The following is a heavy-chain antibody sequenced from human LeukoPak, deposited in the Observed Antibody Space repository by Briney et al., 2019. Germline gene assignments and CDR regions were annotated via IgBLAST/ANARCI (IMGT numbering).Heavy chain of an antibody. CDR2: IYHSGST. V-gene: IGHV4-30-2*01. J-gene: IGHJ4*02. D-gene: IGHD2-2*01. Sequence: SETLSLTCTVSGGSISSGGYYWSWIRQPPGKGLEWIGYIYHSGSTYYNPSLKSRVTISVDRSKNQFSLKLSSVTAADTAVYYCASSVVLGYCSSTSCYVFDYWGQGTLVTVSS. CDR3: ASSVVLGYCSSTSCYVFDY. CDR1: GGSISSGGYY.